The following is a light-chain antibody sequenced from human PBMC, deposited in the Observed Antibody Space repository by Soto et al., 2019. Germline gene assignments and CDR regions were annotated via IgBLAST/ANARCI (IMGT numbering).Light chain of an antibody. V-gene: IGKV3-15*01. Sequence: EIVMTQSPATLSVSPGERATLSCRASQSVSSNLDWYQQKPGQAPRLLIYGASTRATGIPARFSGSGSGTEFTITISSLQSEDFAVYYCQQYNNWPLTFGGGTKVEIK. CDR2: GAS. CDR1: QSVSSN. J-gene: IGKJ4*01. CDR3: QQYNNWPLT.